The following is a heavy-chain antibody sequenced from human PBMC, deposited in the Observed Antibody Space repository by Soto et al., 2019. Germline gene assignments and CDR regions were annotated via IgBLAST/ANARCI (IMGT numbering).Heavy chain of an antibody. CDR2: IYYSGST. J-gene: IGHJ4*02. CDR1: GGSISSYY. CDR3: ARGARNPKYYGDYVSPPYLTD. V-gene: IGHV4-59*01. Sequence: SETLSLTCTVSGGSISSYYWSWIRQPPGKGLEWIGYIYYSGSTNYNPSLKSRVTISVDTSKNQFSLKLSSVTAADTAVYYCARGARNPKYYGDYVSPPYLTDWGQGTLVTVSS. D-gene: IGHD4-17*01.